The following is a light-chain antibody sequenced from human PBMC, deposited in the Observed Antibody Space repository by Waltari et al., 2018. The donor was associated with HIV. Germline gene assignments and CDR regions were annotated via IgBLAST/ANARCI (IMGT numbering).Light chain of an antibody. CDR3: QQYNYWPPT. CDR2: GAS. J-gene: IGKJ2*01. V-gene: IGKV3-15*01. Sequence: EMVMTQSRATLSVSPGEGATLSCRASQSVSSNLAWYQQKPGQAPRLLMYGASTRATGIPARFSGSGSGTEFTLSISSLQSEDIAAYYCQQYNYWPPTFGQGSKLEIK. CDR1: QSVSSN.